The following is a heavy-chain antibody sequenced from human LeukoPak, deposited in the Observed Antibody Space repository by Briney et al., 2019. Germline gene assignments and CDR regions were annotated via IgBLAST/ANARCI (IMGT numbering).Heavy chain of an antibody. CDR2: ISSSSSYI. CDR3: ARDLPRTGYYYYGMDV. V-gene: IGHV3-21*01. J-gene: IGHJ6*02. CDR1: GFTFSSYS. Sequence: GGSLRLSCAASGFTFSSYSMNWVRQAPGKGLEWVSSISSSSSYIFYADSVKGRFTISRDNAKNSLYLQMNSLRAEDTAVYYCARDLPRTGYYYYGMDVWGQGTTVTVSS.